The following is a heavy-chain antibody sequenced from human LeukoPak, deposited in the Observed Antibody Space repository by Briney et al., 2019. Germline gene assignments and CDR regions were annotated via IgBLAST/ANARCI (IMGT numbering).Heavy chain of an antibody. CDR3: AKDGRGGCSTSCYTWFGP. CDR2: INPNGGST. Sequence: ASVKVSCKAPGYTFTSHYMHWVRQAPGQGLEWMGIINPNGGSTGYAQTFQGRVAMTRDTSTSTVHMELSSLRSEDTAVYYCAKDGRGGCSTSCYTWFGPWGQGTLVTVSS. D-gene: IGHD2-2*02. CDR1: GYTFTSHY. J-gene: IGHJ5*02. V-gene: IGHV1-46*01.